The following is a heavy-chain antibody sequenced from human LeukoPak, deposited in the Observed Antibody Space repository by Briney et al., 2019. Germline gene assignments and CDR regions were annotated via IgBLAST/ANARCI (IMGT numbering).Heavy chain of an antibody. D-gene: IGHD3-22*01. CDR2: IYYSGST. CDR1: GGSISSYY. V-gene: IGHV4-59*01. CDR3: AVSSGSYNWLDP. J-gene: IGHJ5*02. Sequence: SETQSLTCTVSGGSISSYYWSWIRQPPGKGLERIGYIYYSGSTNYNPSLKSRVTISVDTSKNQFSLKLSSVTAADTAVYYCAVSSGSYNWLDPWGQGTLVTVSS.